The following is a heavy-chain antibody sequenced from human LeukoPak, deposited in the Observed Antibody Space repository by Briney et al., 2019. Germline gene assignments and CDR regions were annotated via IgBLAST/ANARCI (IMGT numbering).Heavy chain of an antibody. CDR2: ISDSGGST. Sequence: PGGSLRLSCSASGFPFSSYAMHWVRQAPGKGLEYVSAISDSGGSTYYADSVKGRFTISRDNSKNTLYLQMSNLRADDTAVYFCVRGYSFGPYGMDVWGQGTTVTVSS. D-gene: IGHD2-15*01. V-gene: IGHV3-64D*09. CDR1: GFPFSSYA. CDR3: VRGYSFGPYGMDV. J-gene: IGHJ6*02.